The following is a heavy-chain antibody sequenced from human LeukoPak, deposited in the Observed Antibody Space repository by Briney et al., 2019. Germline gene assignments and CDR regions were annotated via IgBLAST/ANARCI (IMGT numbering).Heavy chain of an antibody. V-gene: IGHV4-31*03. CDR1: GGSISSGGYY. Sequence: PSQTLSLTCTVSGGSISSGGYYWSWIRQHPGKGLGWIGYIYYSGSTYYNPSLKSRVTISVDTSKNQFSLKLSSVTAADTAVCYCARRPRSYSSSWIDYWGQGTLVTVSS. CDR3: ARRPRSYSSSWIDY. D-gene: IGHD6-13*01. CDR2: IYYSGST. J-gene: IGHJ4*02.